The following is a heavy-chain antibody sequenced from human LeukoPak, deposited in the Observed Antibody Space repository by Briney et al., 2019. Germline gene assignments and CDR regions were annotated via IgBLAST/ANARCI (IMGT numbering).Heavy chain of an antibody. CDR2: INHSGST. V-gene: IGHV4-34*01. CDR1: GGSFSGYY. J-gene: IGHJ6*03. Sequence: SETLSLTCAVYGGSFSGYYWSWIRQPPGKGLEWIGEINHSGSTNYNPSLKSRVTISVDTSKNQFSLKLSSVTAADTAVYYCAGGHSGYYYNMDVWGQGTTVTVSS. CDR3: AGGHSGYYYNMDV. D-gene: IGHD2-21*01.